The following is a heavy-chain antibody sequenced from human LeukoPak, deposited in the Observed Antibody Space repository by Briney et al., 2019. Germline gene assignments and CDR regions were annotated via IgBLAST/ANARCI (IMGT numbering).Heavy chain of an antibody. D-gene: IGHD3-22*01. Sequence: SETLSLTCTVSGGSISSHYWSWIRQPPGKGLEWIGYIYYSGSTNYNPSLKSRVTISVDTSKNQFSLKLSSVTAADTAVYYCARNYYDSSGYYPYMDVWGKGTTVTVSS. CDR3: ARNYYDSSGYYPYMDV. CDR2: IYYSGST. V-gene: IGHV4-59*11. CDR1: GGSISSHY. J-gene: IGHJ6*03.